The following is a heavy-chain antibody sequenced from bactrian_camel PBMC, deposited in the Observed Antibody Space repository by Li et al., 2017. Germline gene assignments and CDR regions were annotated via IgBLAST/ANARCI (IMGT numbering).Heavy chain of an antibody. D-gene: IGHD4*01. CDR3: AANAQENRRCVFPLRDNAFAN. J-gene: IGHJ4*01. CDR1: EYTNRREV. V-gene: IGHV3S53*01. CDR2: IAGDGRT. Sequence: VQLVESGGGSVQAGGSLRLACAASPSEYTNRREVMGWFRQPPGKEREGVAAIAGDGRTDYADSVQGRFTISKDNAKNTLYLQMDSLKPEDTAMYYCAANAQENRRCVFPLRDNAFANWGRGTQVTVS.